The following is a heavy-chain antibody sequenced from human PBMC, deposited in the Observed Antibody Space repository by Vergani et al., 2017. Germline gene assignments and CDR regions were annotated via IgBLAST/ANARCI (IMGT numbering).Heavy chain of an antibody. Sequence: QVQLVESGGGVVQPGTSLRLSCVVSGFALNRHAMYWVRQAPGTGLEWVVGISFDGTNEYYPDLVKGRFTISRDLAKNTLYLQVRSLRLEDTGVYHCVRDRGLCAGGRCYTEAWDYWGQGTPVTVSS. CDR3: VRDRGLCAGGRCYTEAWDY. CDR1: GFALNRHA. CDR2: ISFDGTNE. V-gene: IGHV3-30-3*01. D-gene: IGHD2-2*02. J-gene: IGHJ4*02.